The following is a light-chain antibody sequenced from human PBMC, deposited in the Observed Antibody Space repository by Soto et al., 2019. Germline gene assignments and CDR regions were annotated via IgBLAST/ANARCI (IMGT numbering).Light chain of an antibody. CDR2: DAS. CDR1: QDISNY. Sequence: DIQMTQSPSSLSASVGDRVTITCQASQDISNYLNWYQQKPGKAPKLLIYDASNLETGVPSRFSGSGAGTDFTFTISSLQPEDIATYSCQQYDNLLLTFGGGTKVE. J-gene: IGKJ4*02. V-gene: IGKV1-33*01. CDR3: QQYDNLLLT.